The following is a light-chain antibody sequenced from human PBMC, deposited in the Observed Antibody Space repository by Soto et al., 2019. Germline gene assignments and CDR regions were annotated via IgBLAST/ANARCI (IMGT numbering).Light chain of an antibody. Sequence: SYELTQPPSVSVAPGQTARMTCAGNDIGRKSVHWYQKRPGQAPVLFVYDDSDRPSGIPERFSGSNSGTTATLIISRVEAGDEADYFCQVWDISSDHVVFGGGTKVTVL. CDR3: QVWDISSDHVV. V-gene: IGLV3-21*02. CDR2: DDS. CDR1: DIGRKS. J-gene: IGLJ2*01.